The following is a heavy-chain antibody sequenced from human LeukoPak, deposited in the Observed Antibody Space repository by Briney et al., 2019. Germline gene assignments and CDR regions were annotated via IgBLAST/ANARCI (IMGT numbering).Heavy chain of an antibody. V-gene: IGHV3-30*04. CDR1: GFTFSSYA. CDR2: ISYDGSNK. Sequence: SCAASGFTFSSYAMHWVRQAPGKGLEWVAVISYDGSNKYYADSVKGRFTISRDNAKNSVYLQMNSLRAEDTAVYYCARGAGVQDAGEDAFDIWGQGTMVTVSS. D-gene: IGHD7-27*01. J-gene: IGHJ3*02. CDR3: ARGAGVQDAGEDAFDI.